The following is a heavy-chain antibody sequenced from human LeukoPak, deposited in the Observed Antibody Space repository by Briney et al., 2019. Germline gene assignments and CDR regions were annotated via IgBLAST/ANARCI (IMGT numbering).Heavy chain of an antibody. CDR3: ARSHMYGDYGEDI. Sequence: GGSLRPSCAASGFTFNTYGMNWFRQAPGRGLEWISYINSVGGTTFYADSVKGRFTISRDNANNTLYLQMNSLRAEDAATYYCARSHMYGDYGEDIWGHGTVVAVSS. CDR2: INSVGGTT. V-gene: IGHV3-48*04. D-gene: IGHD4-17*01. CDR1: GFTFNTYG. J-gene: IGHJ3*02.